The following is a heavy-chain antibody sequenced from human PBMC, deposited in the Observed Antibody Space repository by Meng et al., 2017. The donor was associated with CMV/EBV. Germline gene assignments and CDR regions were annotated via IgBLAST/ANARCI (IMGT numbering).Heavy chain of an antibody. J-gene: IGHJ4*02. D-gene: IGHD3-3*01. CDR1: GGSISSSSYY. V-gene: IGHV4-39*07. CDR2: IYYSGST. CDR3: ARDRSGYDFWSGYYGYFDY. Sequence: SETLSLTCTVSGGSISSSSYYWGWIRQPPGTGLEWIGSIYYSGSTYYNPSLKSRVTISVDTSKNQFSLKLSSVTAADTAVYYCARDRSGYDFWSGYYGYFDYWGQGTLVTVSS.